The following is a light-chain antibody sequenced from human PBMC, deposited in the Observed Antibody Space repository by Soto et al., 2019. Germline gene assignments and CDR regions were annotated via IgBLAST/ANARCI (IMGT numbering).Light chain of an antibody. CDR1: SSDVGGYNY. V-gene: IGLV2-14*01. CDR2: DVS. CDR3: RSYTSSSTLV. J-gene: IGLJ2*01. Sequence: QSALTQPASVSGSPGQSITISCTGTSSDVGGYNYVSWYQQHPGKAPKLMIYDVSNRPSGVSNRFSGSKSGNTASLTISGLQAEDEADYYCRSYTSSSTLVFGGGTKHTV.